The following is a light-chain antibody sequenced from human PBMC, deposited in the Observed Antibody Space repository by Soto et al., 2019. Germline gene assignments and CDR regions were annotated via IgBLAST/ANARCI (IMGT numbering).Light chain of an antibody. V-gene: IGLV1-36*01. CDR2: YDD. J-gene: IGLJ1*01. CDR1: NSNIGNNA. Sequence: QSVLTQPPSVSEAPRQRVTISCSGSNSNIGNNAVNWYQQLPGKAPKLLIYYDDLVPSGVSDRFSGSKSGTSASLAISGLQSEDEADYFCAAWDDSLNGYVFGTGTRSPS. CDR3: AAWDDSLNGYV.